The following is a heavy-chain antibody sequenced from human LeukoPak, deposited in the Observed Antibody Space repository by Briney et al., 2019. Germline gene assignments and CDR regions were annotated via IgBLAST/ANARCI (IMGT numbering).Heavy chain of an antibody. CDR2: IRYDGSNK. V-gene: IGHV3-30*02. J-gene: IGHJ4*02. CDR3: HVYKAARPNFDY. Sequence: PGGSLRLSCAASGFTFSSYGMHWVRQAPGKGLEWVAFIRYDGSNKYYADSVKGRFTISRDNSKNTLYLQMNSLRAEDTAVYYCHVYKAARPNFDYWGQGTLVTVSS. D-gene: IGHD6-6*01. CDR1: GFTFSSYG.